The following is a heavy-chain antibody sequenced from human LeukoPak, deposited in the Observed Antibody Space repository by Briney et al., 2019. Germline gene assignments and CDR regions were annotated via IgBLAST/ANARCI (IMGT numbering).Heavy chain of an antibody. CDR1: GGTFSSYA. Sequence: ASVKVSCKASGGTFSSYAISWVRQAPGQGLEWMGGIIPIFGTANYAQKFQGRVTITADKSTSTAYMELSSLRSEDTAVYYCARDKGGRHFDLWGRGTLVTVSS. CDR2: IIPIFGTA. J-gene: IGHJ2*01. CDR3: ARDKGGRHFDL. V-gene: IGHV1-69*06.